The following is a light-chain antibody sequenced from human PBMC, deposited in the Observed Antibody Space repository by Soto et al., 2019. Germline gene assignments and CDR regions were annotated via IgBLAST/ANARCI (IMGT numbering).Light chain of an antibody. CDR3: SSYAGTKNLI. CDR1: SNDIGGYTY. V-gene: IGLV2-8*01. Sequence: QSALTQPPSASGSPGQSVTFSCTGTSNDIGGYTYVSWYQQHPGKAPKLLIFEVNKRPSGVPDRFSGSKSGNTASLTVSGLQAEDEADYYCSSYAGTKNLIFGGGTKLTVL. CDR2: EVN. J-gene: IGLJ2*01.